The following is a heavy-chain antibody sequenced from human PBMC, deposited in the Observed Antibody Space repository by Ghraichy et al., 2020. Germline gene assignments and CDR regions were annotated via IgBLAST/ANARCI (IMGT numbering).Heavy chain of an antibody. CDR1: GFTFSSYW. CDR3: ARVSYSSSPTGGY. D-gene: IGHD6-13*01. V-gene: IGHV3-7*01. J-gene: IGHJ4*02. CDR2: MRQDGSEK. Sequence: GGSLRLSCAASGFTFSSYWMSWVRQAPGKGLEWVANMRQDGSEKYYVDSVKGRFTISRDNAKNSLYLQMNSLRAEDTAVYYCARVSYSSSPTGGYWGQGTLVTVSS.